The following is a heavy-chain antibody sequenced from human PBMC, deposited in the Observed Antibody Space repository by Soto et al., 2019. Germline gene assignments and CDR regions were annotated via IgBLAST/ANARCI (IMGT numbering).Heavy chain of an antibody. Sequence: GASVKVSCKASGYTFTSYYMHWVRQAPGQGLEWMGIINPSGGSTSYAQKFQGRVTMTRDTSTSTFDMELSILRSEDTAVYYCARKITMVRGLNLRDAFDIWGQGTMVTVSS. CDR1: GYTFTSYY. V-gene: IGHV1-46*01. CDR2: INPSGGST. J-gene: IGHJ3*02. D-gene: IGHD3-10*01. CDR3: ARKITMVRGLNLRDAFDI.